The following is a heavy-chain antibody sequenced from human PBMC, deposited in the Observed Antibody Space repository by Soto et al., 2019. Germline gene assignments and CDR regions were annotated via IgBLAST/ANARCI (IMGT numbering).Heavy chain of an antibody. CDR2: IWYDGSKK. D-gene: IGHD3-9*01. J-gene: IGHJ3*02. CDR1: GFTFSSYG. CDR3: ARRDYESFTGYYTCDAFDM. V-gene: IGHV3-33*01. Sequence: QVQLVESGGGVVQPGRSLRLSCAASGFTFSSYGMHWVRQAPGKGLEWVAVIWYDGSKKYYADSVKGRFTISRDNSTNTMYLRRNRTRAEETSVYYCARRDYESFTGYYTCDAFDMSRQGTMVNVSS.